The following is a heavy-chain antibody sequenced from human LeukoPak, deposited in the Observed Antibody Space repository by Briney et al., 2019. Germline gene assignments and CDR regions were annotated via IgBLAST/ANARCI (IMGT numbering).Heavy chain of an antibody. V-gene: IGHV3-11*01. J-gene: IGHJ4*02. CDR2: ISISGSTI. D-gene: IGHD3-10*01. CDR1: GFTFSDYY. CDR3: ARVWSDNYGPEV. Sequence: PGGSLRLSCAASGFTFSDYYMSWFRQAPGKGLEWVSYISISGSTIYYADSVKGRFTISRDNAKNSLYLQMNSLRTEDTAVYYCARVWSDNYGPEVWGQGTLVTVSS.